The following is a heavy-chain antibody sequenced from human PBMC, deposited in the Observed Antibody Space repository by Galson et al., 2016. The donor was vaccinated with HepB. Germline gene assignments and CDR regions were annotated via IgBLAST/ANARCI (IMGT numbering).Heavy chain of an antibody. D-gene: IGHD4/OR15-4a*01. CDR3: SRQTIPDPLVLPATFDNWFDS. Sequence: SLRLSCAASGFTFNNYAMSWVRQAPGKGLEWVSGINSGGSTYYAASAKGRFTISRDNSKNTLYLQMNSLKTEDTAVYYCSRQTIPDPLVLPATFDNWFDSRGRGTLLTVSS. V-gene: IGHV3-23*01. J-gene: IGHJ5*01. CDR2: INSGGST. CDR1: GFTFNNYA.